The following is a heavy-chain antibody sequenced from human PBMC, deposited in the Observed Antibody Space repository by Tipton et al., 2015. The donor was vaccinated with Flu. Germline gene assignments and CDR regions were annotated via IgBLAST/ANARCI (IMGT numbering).Heavy chain of an antibody. J-gene: IGHJ4*02. Sequence: QMQLVQSGAEVKKPGASVKVSCKASGYTFINYGITWVRQAPGQGLEWMGWISTYNDNTNYAQKLQGRVTMTTDTSTGTAYMELRSLRSDDTAVYYCARVSYYDSRGYPLEVDYWGQGTLVTVSS. CDR1: GYTFINYG. CDR3: ARVSYYDSRGYPLEVDY. CDR2: ISTYNDNT. D-gene: IGHD3-22*01. V-gene: IGHV1-18*01.